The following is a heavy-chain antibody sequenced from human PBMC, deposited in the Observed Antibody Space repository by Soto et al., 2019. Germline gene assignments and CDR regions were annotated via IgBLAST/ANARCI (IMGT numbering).Heavy chain of an antibody. V-gene: IGHV4-59*01. J-gene: IGHJ4*02. D-gene: IGHD3-9*01. CDR1: GGSISSYY. Sequence: SETLSLTCTVSGGSISSYYWSWIRQPPGKGLEWIGYVYYSGSTNYNPSLKSRVTISVDTSKNQFSLKLSSVTVADTAVYYCARGSWMTGSYGLYYFDYWGQGTLVTVSS. CDR3: ARGSWMTGSYGLYYFDY. CDR2: VYYSGST.